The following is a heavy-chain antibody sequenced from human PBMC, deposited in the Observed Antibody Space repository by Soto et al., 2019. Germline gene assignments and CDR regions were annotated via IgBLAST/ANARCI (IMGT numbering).Heavy chain of an antibody. V-gene: IGHV4-61*01. CDR1: GGSVSSGSYY. CDR2: IYYSGST. D-gene: IGHD3-3*01. Sequence: SETLSLTCTVSGGSVSSGSYYWSWIRQPPXKGLEWIGYIYYSGSTNYNPSLKSRVTISVDTSKNQFSLKLSSVTAADTAVYYCARGVDFWSGYFHNFDYWGQGTLVTVSS. J-gene: IGHJ4*02. CDR3: ARGVDFWSGYFHNFDY.